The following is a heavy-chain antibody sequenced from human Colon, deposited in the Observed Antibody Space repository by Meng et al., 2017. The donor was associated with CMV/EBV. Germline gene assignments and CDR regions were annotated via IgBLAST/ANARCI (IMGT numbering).Heavy chain of an antibody. CDR1: GYTFTGYY. D-gene: IGHD3-10*01. CDR2: INPNSGGT. J-gene: IGHJ5*02. Sequence: ASVKVSCKTSGYTFTGYYVHWVRQAPGQGLEWMGWINPNSGGTNYAQKFQGRVTMTRDTSISTAYMELSRLRSDDTAVYYCARDRVTMVRASSGWFDPWGQGTLVTVSS. V-gene: IGHV1-2*02. CDR3: ARDRVTMVRASSGWFDP.